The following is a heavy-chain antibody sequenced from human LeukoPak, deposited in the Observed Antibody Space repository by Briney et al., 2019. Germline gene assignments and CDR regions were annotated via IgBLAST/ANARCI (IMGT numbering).Heavy chain of an antibody. CDR2: IFYSGRT. J-gene: IGHJ3*02. V-gene: IGHV4-39*02. Sequence: PSETLSLTCTVSGGSISSGSYYWGWIRQPPGKGLEWIGSIFYSGRTYYNPSLKSRVTISVDTSKNHFSLNLSSVTAADTAVYYCARGRIAAAGTNDAFDIWGQGTMVTVSS. D-gene: IGHD6-13*01. CDR3: ARGRIAAAGTNDAFDI. CDR1: GGSISSGSYY.